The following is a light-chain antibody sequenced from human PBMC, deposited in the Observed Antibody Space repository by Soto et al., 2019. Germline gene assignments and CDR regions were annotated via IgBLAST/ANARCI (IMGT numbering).Light chain of an antibody. CDR2: DTS. CDR1: TGAVTSGHS. CDR3: LFSYSSGEWV. J-gene: IGLJ3*02. Sequence: QSVVTQEPSLTVSPGGAVTLTCGSGTGAVTSGHSPYWFQQRPGQAPRTLIYDTSNKQSWTPVRFSGSLLGGKAALTLSGAQPEDEAEYYCLFSYSSGEWVFGGGTKLTVL. V-gene: IGLV7-46*01.